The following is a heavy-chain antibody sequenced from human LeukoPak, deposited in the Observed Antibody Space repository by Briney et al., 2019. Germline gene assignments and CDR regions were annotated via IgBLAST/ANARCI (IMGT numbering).Heavy chain of an antibody. CDR1: GYTFTSYY. CDR3: ARDSEFYSNSLGYYFHY. V-gene: IGHV1-46*01. Sequence: ASVKVSCKTSGYTFTSYYIHWVRQAPGQGLEWMAMINPSGGSTDYAQKFQGRVTMTRDTSTSTVYMELSSLTSEDAAVYYCARDSEFYSNSLGYYFHYWGQGTLVTVSS. J-gene: IGHJ4*02. D-gene: IGHD2/OR15-2a*01. CDR2: INPSGGST.